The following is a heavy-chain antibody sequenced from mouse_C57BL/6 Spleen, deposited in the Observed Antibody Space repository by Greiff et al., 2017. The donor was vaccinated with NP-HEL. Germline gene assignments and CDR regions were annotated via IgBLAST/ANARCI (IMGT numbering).Heavy chain of an antibody. CDR1: GFNIKDYY. Sequence: VKLQESGAELVRPGASVKLSCTASGFNIKDYYMHWVKQRPGRGLEWIGRIDPNSGGTKYNEKFKSKATLTVDKPSSTAYMQLSSLTSEDSAVYYCAREGWSYAMDYWGQGTSVTVSS. CDR2: IDPNSGGT. CDR3: AREGWSYAMDY. D-gene: IGHD1-1*02. J-gene: IGHJ4*01. V-gene: IGHV1-72*01.